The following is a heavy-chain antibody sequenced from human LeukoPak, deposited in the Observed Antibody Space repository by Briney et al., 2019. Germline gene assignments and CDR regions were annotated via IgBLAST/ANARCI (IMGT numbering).Heavy chain of an antibody. J-gene: IGHJ4*02. CDR1: GVSISNNYYY. Sequence: SETLSLTCTVSGVSISNNYYYWAWIRQPPGKGLEIIGYVHYTSSTFYNSSLRSRVTVSADTSQNQFSLSLTSVTAADTAVYYCATLGLLRGAGFNLATHFDFWGQGTLVTVSS. CDR2: VHYTSST. D-gene: IGHD1-26*01. V-gene: IGHV4-39*01. CDR3: ATLGLLRGAGFNLATHFDF.